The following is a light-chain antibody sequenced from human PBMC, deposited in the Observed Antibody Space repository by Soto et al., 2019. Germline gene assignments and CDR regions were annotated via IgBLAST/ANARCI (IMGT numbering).Light chain of an antibody. J-gene: IGLJ2*01. CDR2: DVT. Sequence: QSALTQPASVSGSPRQSITISCTGTNSDVGFYDYVSWYQQYPGKAPKLMIYDVTKRPSGVSNRFSGSKSGNMASLTISGLQAEDEADYYCSSYTSSSTLVIFGGGTKLTVL. CDR3: SSYTSSSTLVI. V-gene: IGLV2-14*01. CDR1: NSDVGFYDY.